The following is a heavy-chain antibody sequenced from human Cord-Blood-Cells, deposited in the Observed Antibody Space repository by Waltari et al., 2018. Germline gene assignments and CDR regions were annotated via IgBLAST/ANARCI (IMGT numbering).Heavy chain of an antibody. CDR1: GGSISSSSYY. V-gene: IGHV4-39*01. D-gene: IGHD5-12*01. Sequence: QLQLQESGPGLVKPSETLSLTCTVSGGSISSSSYYWGWIRQPQGKGLGWFGSIYYSGSTYYNPSLKSRVTISVDTSKNQFSLKLSSVTAADTAVYYCARHNGESGYDDYWGQGTLVTVSS. CDR2: IYYSGST. CDR3: ARHNGESGYDDY. J-gene: IGHJ4*02.